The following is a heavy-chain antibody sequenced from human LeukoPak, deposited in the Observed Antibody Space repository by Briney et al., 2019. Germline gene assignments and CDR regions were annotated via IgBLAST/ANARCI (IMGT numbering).Heavy chain of an antibody. J-gene: IGHJ4*02. CDR2: FDPEDGET. V-gene: IGHV1-24*01. CDR3: ATLSPGPVGAAYFDY. D-gene: IGHD1-26*01. Sequence: ASVKVSCKVSGYTLTELSMHWVRQAPGKGVEWMGGFDPEDGETIYAQKFQGRVTMTEDTSTDTAYMELSSLRSEDTAVYYCATLSPGPVGAAYFDYWGQGTLVTVSS. CDR1: GYTLTELS.